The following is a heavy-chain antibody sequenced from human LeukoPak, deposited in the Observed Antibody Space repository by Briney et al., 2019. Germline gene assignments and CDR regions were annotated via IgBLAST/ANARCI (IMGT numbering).Heavy chain of an antibody. D-gene: IGHD6-19*01. CDR3: ASRKTGYNSGWVAYYYMDV. CDR2: ISSSSGYI. Sequence: PGGSLRLSCAASGFTFSSYSMNWVRQAPGKGLEWVSSISSSSGYIYYADSVKGRFTISRDNSKNTVYLQMNSLRVEDTAVYYCASRKTGYNSGWVAYYYMDVWGKRTTVTLSS. V-gene: IGHV3-21*04. CDR1: GFTFSSYS. J-gene: IGHJ6*03.